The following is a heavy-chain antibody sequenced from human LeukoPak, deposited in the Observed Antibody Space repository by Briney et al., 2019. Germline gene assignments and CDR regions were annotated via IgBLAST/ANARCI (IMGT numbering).Heavy chain of an antibody. CDR2: INHSGST. D-gene: IGHD3-22*01. Sequence: SETLSLTCAVYGGSFSGYYWRWIRQPPGKGLEWIGEINHSGSTNYNPSLKSRVTISVDTSKNQFSLKLSSVTAADTAVYYCARGAYYGNYDSSGYESNWLDPWGQGTLVTVSS. V-gene: IGHV4-34*01. CDR1: GGSFSGYY. CDR3: ARGAYYGNYDSSGYESNWLDP. J-gene: IGHJ5*02.